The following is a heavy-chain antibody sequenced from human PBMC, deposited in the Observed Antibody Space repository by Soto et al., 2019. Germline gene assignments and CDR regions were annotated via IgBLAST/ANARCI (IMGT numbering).Heavy chain of an antibody. CDR3: ARESVPPYDSSGYYRAEYFQH. CDR1: GGAFSSYA. J-gene: IGHJ1*01. Sequence: SVKVSCKASGGAFSSYAISWVRQAPGQGLEWMGGIIPIFGTANYAQKFQGRVTITADESTSTAYMELSSLRSEDTAVYYCARESVPPYDSSGYYRAEYFQHWGQGTLVTVS. CDR2: IIPIFGTA. D-gene: IGHD3-22*01. V-gene: IGHV1-69*13.